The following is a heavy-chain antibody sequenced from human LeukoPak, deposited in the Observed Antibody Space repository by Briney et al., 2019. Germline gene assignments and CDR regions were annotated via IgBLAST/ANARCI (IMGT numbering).Heavy chain of an antibody. D-gene: IGHD4-23*01. J-gene: IGHJ4*02. Sequence: SQTLSLTCAISGDSVSSDTAAWNWIRQSPSRGLEWLGRTYCRSRWYNDYAVSVKSRITINPDTSKNQFSLQLTSVTPEDTALYYCARAKTVAAYYFDYWGQGTLVTVSS. CDR2: TYCRSRWYN. CDR1: GDSVSSDTAA. V-gene: IGHV6-1*01. CDR3: ARAKTVAAYYFDY.